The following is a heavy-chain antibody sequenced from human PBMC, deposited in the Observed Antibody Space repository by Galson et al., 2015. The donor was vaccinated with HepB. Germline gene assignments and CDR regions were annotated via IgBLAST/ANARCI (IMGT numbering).Heavy chain of an antibody. CDR1: GGSMNDYY. Sequence: ETLSLTCTVSGGSMNDYYWTWIRQPPGQGLEWIGHVYYTGSTQYNPSLKSRVTISVDTSKNQFSLKLTSLTVADTAVYFCARVVGQWRIHDAFDLWGRGTLVTVSS. D-gene: IGHD6-19*01. CDR2: VYYTGST. V-gene: IGHV4-59*01. J-gene: IGHJ3*01. CDR3: ARVVGQWRIHDAFDL.